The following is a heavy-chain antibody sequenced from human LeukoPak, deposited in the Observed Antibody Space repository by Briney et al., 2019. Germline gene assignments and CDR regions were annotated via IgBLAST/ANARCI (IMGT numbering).Heavy chain of an antibody. CDR3: ARGIAAAGLFDY. J-gene: IGHJ4*02. Sequence: GGSLRLSCAASGFTFSSYAMSWVRQAPGKGLEWVSSIGGSGDNTYYADSVKGRFTISRDNAKNSLYLQMNSLRAEDTAVYYCARGIAAAGLFDYWGQGTLVTVSS. D-gene: IGHD6-13*01. CDR1: GFTFSSYA. CDR2: IGGSGDNT. V-gene: IGHV3-23*01.